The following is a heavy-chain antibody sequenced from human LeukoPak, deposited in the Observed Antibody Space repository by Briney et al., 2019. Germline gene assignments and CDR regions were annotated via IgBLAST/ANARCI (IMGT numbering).Heavy chain of an antibody. V-gene: IGHV4-59*01. CDR1: GSSISSYY. J-gene: IGHJ6*03. CDR3: AGHDPRGSYYYYYMDV. Sequence: SETLSLTCTVSGSSISSYYWSWIRQPPGKGLEWIGYIYYSGSTNYNPSLKSRVTISVDTSKNQFSLKLSSVTAADTAVYYCAGHDPRGSYYYYYMDVWGKGTTVTVSS. CDR2: IYYSGST.